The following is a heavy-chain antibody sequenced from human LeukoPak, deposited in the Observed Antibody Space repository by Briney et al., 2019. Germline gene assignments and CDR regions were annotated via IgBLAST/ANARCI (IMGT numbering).Heavy chain of an antibody. CDR3: AKGGYCSGGSCYPYYFDY. CDR1: GFTFSSYA. Sequence: GGSLRLSCAASGFTFSSYAMSWVRQAPGKGLEWVSAISGSVGSTYYADSVKGRFTISRDNSKNTLYLHMNSLRAEDTAVYYCAKGGYCSGGSCYPYYFDYWGQGTLVTVSS. V-gene: IGHV3-23*01. D-gene: IGHD2-15*01. J-gene: IGHJ4*02. CDR2: ISGSVGST.